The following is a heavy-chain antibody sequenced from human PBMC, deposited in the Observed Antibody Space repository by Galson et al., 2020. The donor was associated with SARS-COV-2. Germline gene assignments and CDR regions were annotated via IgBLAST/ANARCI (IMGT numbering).Heavy chain of an antibody. Sequence: GDSLSLHCSASGLTYRHYHMNWASHSPRKGLEWLSSTSPRSPYIDNAESLKCRLTISRDNAKNSLYLQLNSLTVEDTAVYFGARTPLGYCSTTSWHYPFDPWGQGTLVTVSS. CDR1: GLTYRHYH. D-gene: IGHD2-2*01. J-gene: IGHJ5*02. V-gene: IGHV3-21*01. CDR3: ARTPLGYCSTTSWHYPFDP. CDR2: TSPRSPYI.